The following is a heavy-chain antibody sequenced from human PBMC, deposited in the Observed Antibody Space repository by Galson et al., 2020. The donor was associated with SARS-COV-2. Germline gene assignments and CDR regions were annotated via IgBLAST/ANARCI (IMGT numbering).Heavy chain of an antibody. V-gene: IGHV4-39*02. CDR1: GGSISSSSYY. D-gene: IGHD3-22*01. Sequence: SETLSLTCTVSGGSISSSSYYWGWIRQPPGKGLEWIGSIYYSGSTYYNPSLKSRVTISVDTSKNQFSLKLSSVTAADTAVYYCAREGDYYDSRANFGVWFDPWGQGTLVTVSS. J-gene: IGHJ5*02. CDR2: IYYSGST. CDR3: AREGDYYDSRANFGVWFDP.